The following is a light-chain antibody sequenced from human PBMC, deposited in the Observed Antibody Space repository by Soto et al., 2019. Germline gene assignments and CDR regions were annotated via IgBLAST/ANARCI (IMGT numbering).Light chain of an antibody. CDR1: QNIGRN. J-gene: IGKJ1*01. V-gene: IGKV3-15*01. CDR2: SAS. Sequence: EIVMTQSPTTLSVSPGERAILSCRASQNIGRNLAWYQQKPGQAPRLLIHSASTRATGIPATFSGSGSGTEFTLTVSSLQSEDFAVYYCQQYNNWPRTFGQGTKVDNK. CDR3: QQYNNWPRT.